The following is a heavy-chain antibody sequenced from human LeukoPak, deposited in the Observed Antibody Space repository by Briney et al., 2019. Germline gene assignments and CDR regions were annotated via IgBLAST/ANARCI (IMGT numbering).Heavy chain of an antibody. Sequence: SETLSLTCAVSGGSISSRNWWSWVRQPPGKGLEWIGEIYHSGSTNYNPSLKSRVTISVDKSKNQFSLKLSSVTAADTAVYYCARGPNYVWGSYRYFDYWGQGTLVTVSS. CDR2: IYHSGST. D-gene: IGHD3-16*02. CDR1: GGSISSRNW. J-gene: IGHJ4*02. CDR3: ARGPNYVWGSYRYFDY. V-gene: IGHV4-4*02.